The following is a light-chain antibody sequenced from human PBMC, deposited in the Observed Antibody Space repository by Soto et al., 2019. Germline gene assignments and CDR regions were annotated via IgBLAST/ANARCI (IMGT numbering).Light chain of an antibody. Sequence: EIVLTQSPATLSLSVGERATLSCWASQSISSHLAWYQQKPGQAPKLLIYDATNRATGIPARFSGRGSGTDFTLSISSLEPEYFAVYYCQQRDKWPLTFGGGTKVEMK. CDR3: QQRDKWPLT. CDR2: DAT. V-gene: IGKV3-11*01. J-gene: IGKJ4*01. CDR1: QSISSH.